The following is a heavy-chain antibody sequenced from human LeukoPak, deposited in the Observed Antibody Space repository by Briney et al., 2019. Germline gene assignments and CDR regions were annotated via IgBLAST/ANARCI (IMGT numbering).Heavy chain of an antibody. CDR2: ISSSSSYI. Sequence: GGSLRLSCAASGFTFSSYSMTWVRQAPGKGLEWVSSISSSSSYIYYADSVKGRFTISRDNAKNSLYLQMNSLRAEDTAVYYCARYYYDSSGYFGFVPRXXAFDIWGQGTMVTVSS. CDR1: GFTFSSYS. V-gene: IGHV3-21*01. J-gene: IGHJ3*02. CDR3: ARYYYDSSGYFGFVPRXXAFDI. D-gene: IGHD3-22*01.